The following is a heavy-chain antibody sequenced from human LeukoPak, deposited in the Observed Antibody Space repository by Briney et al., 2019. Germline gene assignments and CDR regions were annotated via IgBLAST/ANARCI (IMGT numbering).Heavy chain of an antibody. CDR1: GGSISSYY. CDR3: ARQVGQMRFDS. J-gene: IGHJ5*01. V-gene: IGHV4-59*08. CDR2: IYGGGST. Sequence: PSETLSLTCTVSGGSISSYYCSWIRQPPGKALEWIGYIYGGGSTNYNPSLTSRVTISVDTSKNQFSLSLSSVTAADTAVYYCARQVGQMRFDSWGQGTLVTVSS. D-gene: IGHD1-26*01.